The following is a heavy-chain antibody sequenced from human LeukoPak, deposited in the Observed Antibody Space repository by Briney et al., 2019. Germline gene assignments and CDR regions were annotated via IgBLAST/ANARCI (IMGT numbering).Heavy chain of an antibody. J-gene: IGHJ4*02. CDR3: AKDSGSLGGSGFDY. CDR2: IWYGGSNK. D-gene: IGHD3-10*01. Sequence: PGRSLRLSCAASGFTFSSYGMHWVRQAPGKGLEWVAVIWYGGSNKYYADSVKGRFTISRDNSKNTLYLQMNSLRAEDTAVYYCAKDSGSLGGSGFDYWGQGTLVTVSS. V-gene: IGHV3-30*18. CDR1: GFTFSSYG.